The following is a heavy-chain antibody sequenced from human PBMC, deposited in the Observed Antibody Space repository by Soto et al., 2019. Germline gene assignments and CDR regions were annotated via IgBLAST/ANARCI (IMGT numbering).Heavy chain of an antibody. Sequence: PGGSLGLSCAASGFTVSSYAMSWVRQAPGKGLEWVSAISGSGGSTYYADSVKGRFTISRDNAKNSLYLQMNSLRAEDTAVYYCARDFYDSSGYYFGYCFDYWGQGTLVTVS. J-gene: IGHJ4*02. CDR2: ISGSGGST. CDR1: GFTVSSYA. CDR3: ARDFYDSSGYYFGYCFDY. D-gene: IGHD3-22*01. V-gene: IGHV3-23*01.